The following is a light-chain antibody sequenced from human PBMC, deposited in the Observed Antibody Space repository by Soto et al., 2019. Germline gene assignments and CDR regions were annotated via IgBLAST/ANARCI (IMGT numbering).Light chain of an antibody. CDR1: QYVGSR. CDR2: YMS. Sequence: EIVLTQSPATLSSSPGETAILSCRASQYVGSRLAGYQHKPGQAPRLLIYYMSKRATGIPARFSGSGSGTDFTLTISSLAPDDFAIYYCHQRQSWPRTFGQGTKVDIK. J-gene: IGKJ1*01. CDR3: HQRQSWPRT. V-gene: IGKV3-11*01.